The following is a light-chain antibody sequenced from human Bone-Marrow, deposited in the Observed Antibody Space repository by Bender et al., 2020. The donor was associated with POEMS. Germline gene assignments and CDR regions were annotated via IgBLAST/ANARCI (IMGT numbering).Light chain of an antibody. Sequence: SYELTQPPSVSVSPGQTARITCSGDALPKQYAYWYQQKPGQAPLLVVYDDIDRPSGIPERFSGSNSGNTATLTISRVEAGDEADYYCQAWDSNIWVFGTGTKVTVL. J-gene: IGLJ1*01. CDR2: DDI. CDR1: ALPKQY. CDR3: QAWDSNIWV. V-gene: IGLV3-25*02.